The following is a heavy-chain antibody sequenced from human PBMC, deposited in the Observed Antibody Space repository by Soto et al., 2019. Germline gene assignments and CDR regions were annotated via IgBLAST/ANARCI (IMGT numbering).Heavy chain of an antibody. CDR3: ARQGALYCSGGSCYSFDFDY. Sequence: SETLSLTCTFSGGSISSSSYYWGWIRQPPGKGLEWIGSIYYSGSTYYNPSLKSRVTISVDTSKNQFSLKLSSVTAADTAVYYCARQGALYCSGGSCYSFDFDYWGQGTLVTVSS. V-gene: IGHV4-39*01. J-gene: IGHJ4*02. D-gene: IGHD2-15*01. CDR2: IYYSGST. CDR1: GGSISSSSYY.